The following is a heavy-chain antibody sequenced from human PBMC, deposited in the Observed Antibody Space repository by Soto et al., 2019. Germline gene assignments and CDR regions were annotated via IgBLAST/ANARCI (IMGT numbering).Heavy chain of an antibody. J-gene: IGHJ6*02. CDR2: IIPIFGTA. CDR1: GGTFSSYA. Sequence: SVKVSCKASGGTFSSYAISWVRQAPGQGLEWMGGIIPIFGTANYAQKFQGRATITADESTSTAYMELSSLRSEDTAVYYCAREVGNNWNYYGMDVWGQGTTVTVSS. V-gene: IGHV1-69*13. CDR3: AREVGNNWNYYGMDV. D-gene: IGHD1-20*01.